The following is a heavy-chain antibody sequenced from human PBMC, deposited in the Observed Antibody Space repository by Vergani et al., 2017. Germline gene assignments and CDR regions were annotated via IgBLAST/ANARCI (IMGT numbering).Heavy chain of an antibody. V-gene: IGHV3-30*03. CDR1: GFTFSSYG. J-gene: IGHJ3*02. CDR2: ISYDGSNK. CDR3: ARKHITEDAFDI. D-gene: IGHD3-10*01. Sequence: QVQLVESGGGVVQPGRSLRLSCAASGFTFSSYGMHWVRQAPGKGLEWVAVISYDGSNKYYADSVKGRFTISRDNSKNTLYLQMNSLRAEDTAVYYCARKHITEDAFDIWGQGTMVTVSS.